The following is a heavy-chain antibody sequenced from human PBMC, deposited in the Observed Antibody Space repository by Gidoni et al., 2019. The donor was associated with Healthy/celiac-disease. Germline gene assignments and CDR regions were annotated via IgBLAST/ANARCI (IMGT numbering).Heavy chain of an antibody. CDR3: AKFAKPGLRFLEWSLFDY. CDR2: ISGSGGST. J-gene: IGHJ4*02. CDR1: GFTFSSYS. Sequence: EVQLVESGGGLVQPGGSLRLACAASGFTFSSYSIRWVRQAPGKGLEWVSAISGSGGSTYYADSVKGRFTISRDNSKNTLYLQMNSLRAEDTAVYYCAKFAKPGLRFLEWSLFDYWGQGTLVTVSS. V-gene: IGHV3-23*04. D-gene: IGHD3-3*01.